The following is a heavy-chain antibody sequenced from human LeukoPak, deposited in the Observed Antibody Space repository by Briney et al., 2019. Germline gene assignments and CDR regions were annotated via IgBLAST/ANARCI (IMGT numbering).Heavy chain of an antibody. D-gene: IGHD3-16*01. J-gene: IGHJ6*03. CDR2: IDNAGKT. V-gene: IGHV3-53*01. Sequence: GGALRLSCAASGFTVISNYMSWVRQAPGKGLECVSVIDNAGKTYYANSVKGRFTISRDNAKNSLTLHMNSLRAEDTAVYYCATDWGPNHYYYMDVWGKGTTVTISS. CDR1: GFTVISNY. CDR3: ATDWGPNHYYYMDV.